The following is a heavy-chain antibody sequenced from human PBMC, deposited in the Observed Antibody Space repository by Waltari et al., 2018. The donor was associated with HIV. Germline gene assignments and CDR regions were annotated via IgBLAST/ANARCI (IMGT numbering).Heavy chain of an antibody. CDR2: IRGKPNSYAT. V-gene: IGHV3-73*01. CDR3: TKSVGDSARGWFDP. D-gene: IGHD4-17*01. CDR1: GIRFSGAA. J-gene: IGHJ5*02. Sequence: EVQLVESGGGLVQPGGSLKLSCRASGIRFSGAALHWVRQASGKGLEWVGRIRGKPNSYATAYAESLKGRFTISRDDSKNTAYLQMNSLKTEDTAVYYCTKSVGDSARGWFDPWGQGTLVTVSS.